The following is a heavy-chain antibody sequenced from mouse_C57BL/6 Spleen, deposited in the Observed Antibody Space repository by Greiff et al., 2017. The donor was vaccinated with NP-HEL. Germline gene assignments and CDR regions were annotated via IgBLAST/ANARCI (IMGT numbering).Heavy chain of an antibody. CDR2: IDPEDGDT. V-gene: IGHV14-1*01. J-gene: IGHJ2*01. D-gene: IGHD2-3*01. CDR3: TTGKGHDGYGYFDY. CDR1: GFTITDYY. Sequence: EVQLQQSGAELVRPGASVKLSCTASGFTITDYYMHWVKQRPEQGLEWIGRIDPEDGDTEYAPKFQGKATMTADTSSNTAYLQLSSLTSEDTAVYYCTTGKGHDGYGYFDYWGQGTTRTVSS.